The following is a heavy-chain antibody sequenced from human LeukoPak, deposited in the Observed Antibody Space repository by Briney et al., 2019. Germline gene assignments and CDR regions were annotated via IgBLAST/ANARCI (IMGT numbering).Heavy chain of an antibody. D-gene: IGHD4-23*01. Sequence: PSETLSLTCTVSGGSISSYYWSWIRQPPGKGLEWIGYIYYSGSTNYNPSLKSRVTISVDTSKNQFSLKLSSVTAADTAVYYCARGVDYGGNYNWFDPWGQGTLVTVSS. V-gene: IGHV4-59*01. CDR3: ARGVDYGGNYNWFDP. CDR1: GGSISSYY. CDR2: IYYSGST. J-gene: IGHJ5*02.